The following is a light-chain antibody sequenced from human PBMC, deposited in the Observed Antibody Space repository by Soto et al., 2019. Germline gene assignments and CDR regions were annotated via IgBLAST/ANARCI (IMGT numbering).Light chain of an antibody. CDR2: LNSDGSH. Sequence: QSVLTQSPSASASLGASVKLTCTLSSGHRSYAIAWHQQQPEKGPRYLMKLNSDGSHTKGDGIPDRFSGSSSGAERYLIIFSLQSEDEVDYYCQTWGTGIQVFGGGTQVTVL. V-gene: IGLV4-69*01. J-gene: IGLJ2*01. CDR3: QTWGTGIQV. CDR1: SGHRSYA.